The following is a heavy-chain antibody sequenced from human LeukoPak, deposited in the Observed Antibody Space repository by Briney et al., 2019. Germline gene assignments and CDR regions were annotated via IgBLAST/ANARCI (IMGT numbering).Heavy chain of an antibody. V-gene: IGHV3-21*01. D-gene: IGHD6-13*01. CDR3: ARDWGSWDFDF. CDR1: GFTFSSYS. Sequence: GGSLRLSCAASGFTFSSYSLNWVRQAPGKGLEWVSSISHIGSYIYYSDSAKGRFTISRDNAKNSLYLQMISLRAEDTAVYFCARDWGSWDFDFWGQGTLVTVSS. CDR2: ISHIGSYI. J-gene: IGHJ4*02.